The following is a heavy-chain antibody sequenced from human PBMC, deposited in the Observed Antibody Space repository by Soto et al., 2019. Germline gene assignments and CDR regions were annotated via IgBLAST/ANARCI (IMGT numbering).Heavy chain of an antibody. Sequence: QVQLQESGPGLVKPSQTLSLTCTVSGGSISSGDYYWSWIRQPPGKGLEWIGYINYSGGTYYNPSRKSRVTIPVDTAKNQFSLKMSSVTAEDAAVYYCVSGTPMTLPLWGQGTLVTVSS. V-gene: IGHV4-30-4*01. CDR1: GGSISSGDYY. J-gene: IGHJ4*02. CDR2: INYSGGT. D-gene: IGHD1-20*01. CDR3: VSGTPMTLPL.